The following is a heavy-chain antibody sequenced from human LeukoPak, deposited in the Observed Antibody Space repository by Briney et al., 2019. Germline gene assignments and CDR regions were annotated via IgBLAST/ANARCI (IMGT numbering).Heavy chain of an antibody. J-gene: IGHJ4*02. CDR2: IYYSGST. D-gene: IGHD2-15*01. V-gene: IGHV4-30-4*01. CDR1: GGSISSGDYY. Sequence: SQTLSLTCTVSGGSISSGDYYWSWIRQPPGKGLEWIGYIYYSGSTYYHPSLNSRVTISVDTSKNQFSLKLSSVTAADTAVYYCARYCSGGSCYDDSDYWGQGTLVTVSS. CDR3: ARYCSGGSCYDDSDY.